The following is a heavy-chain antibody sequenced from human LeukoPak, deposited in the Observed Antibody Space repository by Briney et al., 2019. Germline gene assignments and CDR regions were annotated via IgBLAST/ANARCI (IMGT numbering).Heavy chain of an antibody. J-gene: IGHJ4*02. CDR1: GYSISSGYY. V-gene: IGHV4-38-2*02. CDR2: IYHSGST. Sequence: SETLSLTCTVSGYSISSGYYWGWIRQPPGKGLEWIGSIYHSGSTYYIPSLKSRVTISVDTSKNQFSLKLSSVTAADTAVYYCARSEPILSYDYWGQGTLVTVSS. D-gene: IGHD3-10*01. CDR3: ARSEPILSYDY.